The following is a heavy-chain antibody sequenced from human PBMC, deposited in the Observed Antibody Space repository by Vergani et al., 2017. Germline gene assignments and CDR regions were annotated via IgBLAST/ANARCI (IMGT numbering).Heavy chain of an antibody. Sequence: QVQLVQSGAEVKKPGSSVKVSCKASGGTFSSYAISWVRQAPGQGLEWMGRNIPILGTANYAQKFQGRVTITADESTSTAYRELSSLRSEDTAVYYCAGDESSGSSWYGAYFDYWGQGTLVTVSS. D-gene: IGHD6-13*01. J-gene: IGHJ4*02. CDR1: GGTFSSYA. CDR2: NIPILGTA. CDR3: AGDESSGSSWYGAYFDY. V-gene: IGHV1-69*11.